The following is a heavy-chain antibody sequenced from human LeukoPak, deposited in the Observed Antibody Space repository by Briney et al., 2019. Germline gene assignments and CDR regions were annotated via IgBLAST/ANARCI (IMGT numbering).Heavy chain of an antibody. V-gene: IGHV3-30*02. D-gene: IGHD6-19*01. CDR1: GFTFSSYD. CDR3: AKGSKAVLFTRDHYLDV. Sequence: GGSLRLSCAASGFTFSSYDIHWVRQAPGKGLEWVAFIRYDGSNKYYADSVRGRFTISRDNSKNTLYLQMNSLRAEDTAVYFCAKGSKAVLFTRDHYLDVWGKGTTVTISS. J-gene: IGHJ6*03. CDR2: IRYDGSNK.